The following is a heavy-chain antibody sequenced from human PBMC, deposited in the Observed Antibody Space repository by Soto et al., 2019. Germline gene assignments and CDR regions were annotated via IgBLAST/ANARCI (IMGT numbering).Heavy chain of an antibody. CDR2: VDVGGGKT. CDR1: GFTFTRSA. CDR3: AADLTYYDILSGSYYFDY. V-gene: IGHV1-58*01. Sequence: GASVKVSCKVSGFTFTRSAVQWVRQARGERLEWIGGVDVGGGKTNYARKFQDRVTMTRDISTSTAYMELSRLRLEDTAVYYSAADLTYYDILSGSYYFDYWRQGTLVTVSS. D-gene: IGHD3-9*01. J-gene: IGHJ4*02.